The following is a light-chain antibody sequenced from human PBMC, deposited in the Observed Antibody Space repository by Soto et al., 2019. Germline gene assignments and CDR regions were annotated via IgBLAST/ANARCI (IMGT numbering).Light chain of an antibody. Sequence: QSALTQPPSASGSPGQSVTISCTGTSSDVGDYTYVSWYQQHPGKAPKLMISEVSKRPSGVPDRFSGSKSGNTASLTVSGLQAEDEADYCSSYAGSHNLGVVFGTGTKLTVL. J-gene: IGLJ1*01. CDR2: EVS. CDR1: SSDVGDYTY. CDR3: SSYAGSHNLGVV. V-gene: IGLV2-8*01.